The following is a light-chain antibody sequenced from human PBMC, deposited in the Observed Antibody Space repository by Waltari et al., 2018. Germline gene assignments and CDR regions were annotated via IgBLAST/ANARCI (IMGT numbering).Light chain of an antibody. Sequence: QSALSQPASVSGSPGQSITISCTGSSSDVGGDDSVAWYQDHPGQAPKVIIYDVNNWPSGVSSRFSGSKSGHTASLTISGLQAEDEANYYCCSQSSYNGVIFGGGTKLTVL. CDR1: SSDVGGDDS. J-gene: IGLJ2*01. CDR2: DVN. V-gene: IGLV2-14*03. CDR3: CSQSSYNGVI.